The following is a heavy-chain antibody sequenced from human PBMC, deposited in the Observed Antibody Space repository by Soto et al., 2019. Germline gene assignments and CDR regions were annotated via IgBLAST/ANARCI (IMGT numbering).Heavy chain of an antibody. Sequence: GGSLRLSCAASGFTVSSNYMSWVRQAPGKGLEWVSIIYSSGTTYYADSVQGRFTISRDNSKNTLYLQMNSLRAEDTAVYYCAREGPYYFDYWGQGTLVTVSS. V-gene: IGHV3-66*01. CDR1: GFTVSSNY. CDR3: AREGPYYFDY. J-gene: IGHJ4*02. CDR2: IYSSGTT.